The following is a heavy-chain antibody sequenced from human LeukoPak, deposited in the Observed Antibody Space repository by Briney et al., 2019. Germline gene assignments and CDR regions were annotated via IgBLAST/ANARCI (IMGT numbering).Heavy chain of an antibody. Sequence: SETLSLTCAVYGGSFSGYYWSWIRQPPGKGLEWIGEINHSGSTNYNPSLKSRVTISVDTSKNQFSLKLNSVTAADTAVYYCATLTTVVTAYYFDYWGQGTLVTVSS. CDR3: ATLTTVVTAYYFDY. J-gene: IGHJ4*02. CDR1: GGSFSGYY. CDR2: INHSGST. D-gene: IGHD4-23*01. V-gene: IGHV4-34*01.